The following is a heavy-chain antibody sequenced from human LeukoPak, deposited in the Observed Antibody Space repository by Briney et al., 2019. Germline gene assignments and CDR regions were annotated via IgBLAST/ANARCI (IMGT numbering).Heavy chain of an antibody. D-gene: IGHD2-15*01. J-gene: IGHJ5*02. CDR1: GGSISSFY. V-gene: IGHV4-59*08. CDR2: ISYSETT. Sequence: SETLSLTCTVPGGSISSFYWSWIRQPPGKGLEYIGYISYSETTSYNPSLKSRVTISVDTSKNQFSLKLSSVTAADTAVYYCARLWAGSQRGHCSGGSCYYDWFDPWGQGTLVTVSS. CDR3: ARLWAGSQRGHCSGGSCYYDWFDP.